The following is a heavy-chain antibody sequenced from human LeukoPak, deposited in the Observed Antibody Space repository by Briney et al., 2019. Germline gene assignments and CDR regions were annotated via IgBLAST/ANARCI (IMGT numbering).Heavy chain of an antibody. CDR3: ARGEGSYSSLRPVDY. D-gene: IGHD6-13*01. V-gene: IGHV3-48*04. Sequence: GGSLRLSCAASGFTFSSYSMNWVRQAPGKGLEWVSYISSSGSTIYYADSVKGRFTISRDNAKNSLYLQMNSLRAEDTAVYYCARGEGSYSSLRPVDYWGQGTLVTVSS. CDR2: ISSSGSTI. J-gene: IGHJ4*02. CDR1: GFTFSSYS.